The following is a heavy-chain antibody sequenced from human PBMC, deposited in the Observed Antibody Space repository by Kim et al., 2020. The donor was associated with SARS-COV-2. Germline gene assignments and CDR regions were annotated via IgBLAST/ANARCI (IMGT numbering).Heavy chain of an antibody. V-gene: IGHV6-1*01. CDR3: ARDRQRAGTGVDY. J-gene: IGHJ4*02. Sequence: SALSVKGRITIHPDTTKNQFSLQLNSVTPEDTAVYYCARDRQRAGTGVDYWGQGTLVTVSS. D-gene: IGHD6-19*01.